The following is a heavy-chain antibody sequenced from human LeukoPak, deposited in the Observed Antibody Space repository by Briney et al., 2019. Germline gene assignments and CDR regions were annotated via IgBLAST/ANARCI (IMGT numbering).Heavy chain of an antibody. V-gene: IGHV3-23*01. CDR1: GFMFYNYA. J-gene: IGHJ4*02. CDR2: VSGSGGST. CDR3: AKRTGSCDSISCLYFDH. Sequence: GGSLRLSCAASGFMFYNYAMSWVRQAPGKGLEWVSTVSGSGGSTYYADSVKGRFTVSRDNVNNMVYLQMNSLRDEDTAVYYCAKRTGSCDSISCLYFDHWGQGALVTVSS. D-gene: IGHD2-2*01.